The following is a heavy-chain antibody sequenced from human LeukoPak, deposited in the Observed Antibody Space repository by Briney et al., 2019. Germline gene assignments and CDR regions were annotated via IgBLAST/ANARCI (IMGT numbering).Heavy chain of an antibody. D-gene: IGHD3-10*01. J-gene: IGHJ5*02. Sequence: GASVKVSGKASGYTFTDYYINWVRQAPGQGLEWIGWINPNSGDTNYAQKFQDRVTMTRDTSISTAYIELNFLRSDDTAVFYCARGDYYGSPKVVAAWGQGTLVTISS. V-gene: IGHV1-2*02. CDR3: ARGDYYGSPKVVAA. CDR1: GYTFTDYY. CDR2: INPNSGDT.